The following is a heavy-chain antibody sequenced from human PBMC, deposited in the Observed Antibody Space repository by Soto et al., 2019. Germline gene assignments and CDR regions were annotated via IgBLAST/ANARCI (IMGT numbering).Heavy chain of an antibody. CDR1: GYSFTSYW. J-gene: IGHJ4*02. D-gene: IGHD3-3*01. CDR2: IYPSDSDT. Sequence: GESLKITCKGSGYSFTSYWIGWVRQMPGKGLEWMGIIYPSDSDTRYSPSFQGQVTISADKSISTAYLQWSSLKASDTAMYYCARQTGRGNRSVRITIFGVAPYFDYWGQGTLVTVSS. V-gene: IGHV5-51*01. CDR3: ARQTGRGNRSVRITIFGVAPYFDY.